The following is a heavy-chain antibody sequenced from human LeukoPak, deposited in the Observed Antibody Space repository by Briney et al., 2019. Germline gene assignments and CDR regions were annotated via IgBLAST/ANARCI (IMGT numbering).Heavy chain of an antibody. Sequence: ASVKVSCTASGGTFSNYAISWVRQAPGQGLEWMGGITPMFGTAKYAQKFQGRVTITADESTSTAYMELSSLRSEDTAVYYCARDSSEFRSLIFHWGQGTLVTVSS. J-gene: IGHJ1*01. D-gene: IGHD3-3*01. CDR2: ITPMFGTA. CDR3: ARDSSEFRSLIFH. CDR1: GGTFSNYA. V-gene: IGHV1-69*13.